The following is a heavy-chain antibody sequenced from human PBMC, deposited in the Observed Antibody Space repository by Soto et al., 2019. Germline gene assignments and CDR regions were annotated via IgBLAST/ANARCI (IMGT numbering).Heavy chain of an antibody. Sequence: ASVKVSCKASGYTFTSYYMHWVRQAPGQGLEWMGIINPSGGSTSYAQKFQGRVTMTRDTSTGTVYMELSSLRSDATAVYYCARDTRYYYDSSGYYPVTRDRYYYSGMDVWGQGTTVTVSS. J-gene: IGHJ6*02. V-gene: IGHV1-46*01. CDR3: ARDTRYYYDSSGYYPVTRDRYYYSGMDV. CDR2: INPSGGST. CDR1: GYTFTSYY. D-gene: IGHD3-22*01.